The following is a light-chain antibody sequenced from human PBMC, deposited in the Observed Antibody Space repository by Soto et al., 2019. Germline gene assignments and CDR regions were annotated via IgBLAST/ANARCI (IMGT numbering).Light chain of an antibody. CDR3: AAWDDSLNGPV. Sequence: QSVLTQPPSVSAAPRQRVTISCSGSNSNIGNNAVNWYQQVPGRAPKLLIHFDDRVPSGISYRFSGSKSGTSASLASSELQSEDESDYYSAAWDDSLNGPVFGGGTKLTVL. J-gene: IGLJ3*02. V-gene: IGLV1-36*01. CDR2: FDD. CDR1: NSNIGNNA.